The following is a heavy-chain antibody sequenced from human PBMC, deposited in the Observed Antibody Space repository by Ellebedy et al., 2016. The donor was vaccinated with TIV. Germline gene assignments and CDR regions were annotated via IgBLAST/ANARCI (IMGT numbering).Heavy chain of an antibody. J-gene: IGHJ5*02. CDR3: ARDLKGFVTMIRGVVLDL. CDR1: GYLFTTHA. CDR2: ISTYRGEA. D-gene: IGHD3-10*01. Sequence: AASVKVSCKTSGYLFTTHAVGWVRQAPGRGLEWMGWISTYRGEASYAQRFQGRVAMTTETSTSTGYMELRSLTSDDTAVYYCARDLKGFVTMIRGVVLDLWGQGTLVTVSS. V-gene: IGHV1-18*01.